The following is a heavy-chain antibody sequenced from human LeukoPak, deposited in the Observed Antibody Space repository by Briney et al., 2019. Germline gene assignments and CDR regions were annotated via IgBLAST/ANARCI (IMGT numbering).Heavy chain of an antibody. CDR1: GYTFTGYY. Sequence: GASVKVSCKASGYTFTGYYMHWVRQAPGQGLEWMGWINPNSGGTNYAQKFQGRVTMTRDTSISTAYMGLSRLRSDDTAVYYCAREDIVVVPAAILYYYYGMDVWGQGTTVTVSS. CDR3: AREDIVVVPAAILYYYYGMDV. V-gene: IGHV1-2*02. J-gene: IGHJ6*02. D-gene: IGHD2-2*02. CDR2: INPNSGGT.